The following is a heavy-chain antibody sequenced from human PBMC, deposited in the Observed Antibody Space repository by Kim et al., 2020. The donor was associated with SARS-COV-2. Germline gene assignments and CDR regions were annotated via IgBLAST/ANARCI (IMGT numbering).Heavy chain of an antibody. CDR3: ARDLPLYYDSSGYDGY. D-gene: IGHD3-22*01. Sequence: GGSLRLSCAASGFTFSSYGMHWVRQAPGKGLEWVAVIWYDGSNKYYADSVKGRFTISRDNSKNTLYLQMNSLRAEGTAVYYCARDLPLYYDSSGYDGYWGQGTLVTVSS. V-gene: IGHV3-33*01. CDR2: IWYDGSNK. CDR1: GFTFSSYG. J-gene: IGHJ4*02.